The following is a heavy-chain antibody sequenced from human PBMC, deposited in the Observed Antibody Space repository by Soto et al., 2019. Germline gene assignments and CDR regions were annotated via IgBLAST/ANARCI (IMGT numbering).Heavy chain of an antibody. D-gene: IGHD3-22*01. CDR3: ARGSDYYDSSGNYYFDY. J-gene: IGHJ4*02. CDR2: IYYSGST. Sequence: SETLSHSCTVTGGSISSGGYYWSWIRQHPGKGLEWIGYIYYSGSTYYNPSLKSRVTISVDTSKNQFSLKLSSVTAADTAVYYCARGSDYYDSSGNYYFDYWGQGTLVTVSS. V-gene: IGHV4-31*03. CDR1: GGSISSGGYY.